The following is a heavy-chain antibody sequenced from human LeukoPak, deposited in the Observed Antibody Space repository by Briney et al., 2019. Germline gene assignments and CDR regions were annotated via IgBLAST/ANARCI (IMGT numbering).Heavy chain of an antibody. CDR1: GFTFSSYA. Sequence: QPGGSLRLSCAASGFTFSSYAMSWVRQAPGKGLEWVAVIWYDGSNKYYADSVKGRFTISRDNSKNTLYLQMNSLRAEDTAVYYCARISTLYGAYYYYYYGMDVWGQGTTVTVSS. J-gene: IGHJ6*02. D-gene: IGHD2-2*02. CDR2: IWYDGSNK. CDR3: ARISTLYGAYYYYYYGMDV. V-gene: IGHV3-33*08.